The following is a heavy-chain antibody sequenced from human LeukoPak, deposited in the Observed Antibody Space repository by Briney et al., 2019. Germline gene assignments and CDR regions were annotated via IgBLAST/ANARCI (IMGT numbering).Heavy chain of an antibody. D-gene: IGHD5-18*01. V-gene: IGHV1-8*01. J-gene: IGHJ5*01. CDR1: GYTFSNYD. CDR2: ANPNTGNT. CDR3: ARSRYGDFDS. Sequence: ASVKVSCKTSGYTFSNYDINWVRQASGQGLEWVGWANPNTGNTGYAQKFQGRVSLTRVTSMSTAYLELRSLKSEDTAVYYCARSRYGDFDSWGQGTQVIVSS.